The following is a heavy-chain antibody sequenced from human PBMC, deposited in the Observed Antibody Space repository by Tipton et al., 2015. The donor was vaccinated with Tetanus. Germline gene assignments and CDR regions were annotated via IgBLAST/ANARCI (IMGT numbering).Heavy chain of an antibody. CDR3: ARVPLGGGYFDI. D-gene: IGHD2-15*01. CDR2: IGINDDPAH. Sequence: SLRLSCAGARIRLSDYAMGWVRQAPGKGLEWVSVIGINDDPAHIHYADSVTGRFTISRDISKDKVFLQMDSVRPEDTAVYYCARVPLGGGYFDIWGRGTLVTVSS. J-gene: IGHJ2*01. CDR1: RIRLSDYA. V-gene: IGHV3-23*01.